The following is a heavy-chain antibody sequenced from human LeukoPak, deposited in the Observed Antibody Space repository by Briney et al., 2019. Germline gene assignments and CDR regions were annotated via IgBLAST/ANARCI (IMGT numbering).Heavy chain of an antibody. CDR3: VTSTGY. Sequence: ASVKVSCKASGYIFTQFAMNWVRQVPGQGLEFMGWISTKTGKPRNAQGFTGRFGFSLDASVNTAYLQINSLEAADTAVYYCVTSTGYWGQGTLVTVS. V-gene: IGHV7-4-1*02. CDR1: GYIFTQFA. CDR2: ISTKTGKP. J-gene: IGHJ4*02.